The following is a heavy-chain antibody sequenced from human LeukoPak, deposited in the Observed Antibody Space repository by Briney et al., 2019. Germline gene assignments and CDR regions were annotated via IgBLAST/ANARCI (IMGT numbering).Heavy chain of an antibody. CDR2: ISHSGST. CDR1: GASVSSGTYF. CDR3: ARGLSSGWYLYMTY. V-gene: IGHV4-61*01. J-gene: IGHJ4*02. Sequence: SETLSLTCTVSGASVSSGTYFWTWIRQPPGKGLEWIGYISHSGSTNYNPSLKSRVTISLDASKNQFSLKLSSVTAADTAVYYCARGLSSGWYLYMTYWGQGTLVTVSS. D-gene: IGHD6-19*01.